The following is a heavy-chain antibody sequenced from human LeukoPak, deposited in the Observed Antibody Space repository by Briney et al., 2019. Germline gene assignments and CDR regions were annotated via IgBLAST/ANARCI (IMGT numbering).Heavy chain of an antibody. Sequence: GESLKISCAASGFTFSGSSMHWVRQASGKGLEWVGRIRSKANSYATAYAASVKGRFTISRDDSKNTAYLQMNSLKIEDTAVYYCTRRGHYDSSTYSYFDYWGQGTLVTVSS. CDR1: GFTFSGSS. J-gene: IGHJ4*02. CDR2: IRSKANSYAT. D-gene: IGHD3-22*01. V-gene: IGHV3-73*01. CDR3: TRRGHYDSSTYSYFDY.